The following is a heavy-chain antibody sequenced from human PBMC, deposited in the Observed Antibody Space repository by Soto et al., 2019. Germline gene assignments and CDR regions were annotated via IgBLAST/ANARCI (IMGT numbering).Heavy chain of an antibody. CDR3: ARAVQDLGATEYYDGMDV. D-gene: IGHD2-15*01. V-gene: IGHV1-2*04. Sequence: QVQLVQSGAEVKKPGASVKVSCKASGYTFTGYYMHCVRQAPGQGLEWMGWINPNSGGTNYAQKFQGWVTMTRDTSISTAYMELSRLRSDDTAVYYCARAVQDLGATEYYDGMDVWGKWTTVTVSS. CDR1: GYTFTGYY. CDR2: INPNSGGT. J-gene: IGHJ6*04.